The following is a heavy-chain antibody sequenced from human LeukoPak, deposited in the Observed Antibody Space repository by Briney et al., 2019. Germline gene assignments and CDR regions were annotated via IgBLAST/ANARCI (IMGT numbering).Heavy chain of an antibody. CDR2: INHSGDT. CDR3: ARGYCSGSICYADYYYYFMDV. D-gene: IGHD2-2*01. Sequence: PSETLSLTCAVSGGSFSGYYWSWIRQSPGKGLEWIGEINHSGDTNYNPSLKSRVTMAVDTSKNQFSLNLSSVTAADTAVYYCARGYCSGSICYADYYYYFMDVWGKGTTVTVSS. V-gene: IGHV4-34*01. J-gene: IGHJ6*03. CDR1: GGSFSGYY.